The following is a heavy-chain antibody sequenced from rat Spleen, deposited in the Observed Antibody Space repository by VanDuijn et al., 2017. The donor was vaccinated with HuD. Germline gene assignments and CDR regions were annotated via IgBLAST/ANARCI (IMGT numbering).Heavy chain of an antibody. CDR2: ISPSGVT. Sequence: EVQLVESGGGLVQPGRSLKLSCAASGFTFSNYGMAWVRQTPTKGLEWVASISPSGVTYYRDSVKGRFTVSRENAKSTLYFLMDSLRSEATATYYCASLMYTPDYLGVMDAWGQGVSVTVSS. V-gene: IGHV5S14*01. D-gene: IGHD1-6*01. CDR1: GFTFSNYG. J-gene: IGHJ4*01. CDR3: ASLMYTPDYLGVMDA.